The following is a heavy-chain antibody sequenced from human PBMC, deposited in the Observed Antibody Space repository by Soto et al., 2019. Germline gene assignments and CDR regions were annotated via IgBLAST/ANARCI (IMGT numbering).Heavy chain of an antibody. CDR2: IYYSGST. CDR3: ARGLRDDYGDYAPFDD. CDR1: GGSISSGGYY. D-gene: IGHD4-17*01. V-gene: IGHV4-31*03. J-gene: IGHJ4*02. Sequence: SETLSLTCTVSGGSISSGGYYWSWIRQHPGKGLEWIGYIYYSGSTYYNPSLKSRVTISVDTSKNQFSLKLSSVTAADTAVYYCARGLRDDYGDYAPFDDWGQGTLVTVSS.